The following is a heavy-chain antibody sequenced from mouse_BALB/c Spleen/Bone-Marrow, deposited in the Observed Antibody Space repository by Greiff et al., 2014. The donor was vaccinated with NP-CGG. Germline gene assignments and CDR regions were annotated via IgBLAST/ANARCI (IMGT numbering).Heavy chain of an antibody. CDR1: GFSISNYA. D-gene: IGHD2-4*01. V-gene: IGHV2-2*02. J-gene: IGHJ4*01. CDR3: ARNYDFGDYYAMDY. Sequence: VKLQESGPGLVQPSQSLSITCTVSGFSISNYALHWVRQSPGKGLEWLGVIWSGGNRDYNAAFISRLSISKDNSKSQVFFKMNSLQPNDTAIYYCARNYDFGDYYAMDYWGQGTSVTVSS. CDR2: IWSGGNR.